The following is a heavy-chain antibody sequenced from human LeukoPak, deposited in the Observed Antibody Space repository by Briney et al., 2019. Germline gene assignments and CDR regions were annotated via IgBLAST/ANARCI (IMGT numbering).Heavy chain of an antibody. CDR1: GLTFSSYS. CDR3: ARDRGYGDYAFDL. J-gene: IGHJ2*01. V-gene: IGHV3-21*01. Sequence: GGSLRLSCAASGLTFSSYSMNWVRQAPGKGLEWVSSISSSSSYIYYADSVKGRFTISRDNAKNSLYLQMNSLRAEDTAVYYCARDRGYGDYAFDLWGRGTLVTVSS. CDR2: ISSSSSYI. D-gene: IGHD4-17*01.